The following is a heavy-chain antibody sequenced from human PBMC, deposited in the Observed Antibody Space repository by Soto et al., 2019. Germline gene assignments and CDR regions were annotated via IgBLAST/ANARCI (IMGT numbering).Heavy chain of an antibody. CDR2: IFYSGST. CDR3: ARIDPPLMLAWFDP. CDR1: GASISDNY. V-gene: IGHV4-59*01. D-gene: IGHD2-8*01. J-gene: IGHJ5*02. Sequence: SETLSLTCTLSGASISDNYWSWIRQPPGKGLEWIGYIFYSGSTNYNPSLESRVTISIDTPKNQFSLRLNSVTAADTAVYYCARIDPPLMLAWFDPWGQGTLVTVSS.